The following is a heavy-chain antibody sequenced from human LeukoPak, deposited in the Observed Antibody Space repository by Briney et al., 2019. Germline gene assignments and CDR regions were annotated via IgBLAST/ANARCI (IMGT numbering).Heavy chain of an antibody. Sequence: QSGGSLRLSCAASGFTFSSYSMNWVRQAPGKGLEWVSYISSSSSTIYYADSVKGRFTISRDNAKNSLYLQMNSLRAEDTAVYYCARARGYCSSTSCSYYFDYWGQGTLVTVSS. D-gene: IGHD2-2*01. J-gene: IGHJ4*02. CDR3: ARARGYCSSTSCSYYFDY. V-gene: IGHV3-48*01. CDR2: ISSSSSTI. CDR1: GFTFSSYS.